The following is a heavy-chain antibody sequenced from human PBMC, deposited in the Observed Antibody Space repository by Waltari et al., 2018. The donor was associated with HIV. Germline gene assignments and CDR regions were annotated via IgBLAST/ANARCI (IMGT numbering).Heavy chain of an antibody. J-gene: IGHJ3*02. Sequence: QVQLQQWGAGLLKPSETLSPTCAVYGGSFSGYYGSWIRQPPGKGLEWIGEINHGGSTTYNPSLRSRITISVDTSKNQISLKLSSVTAADTAIYYCAGPDGYGEDAFDIWGQGTLVTVSS. V-gene: IGHV4-34*01. D-gene: IGHD5-12*01. CDR1: GGSFSGYY. CDR3: AGPDGYGEDAFDI. CDR2: INHGGST.